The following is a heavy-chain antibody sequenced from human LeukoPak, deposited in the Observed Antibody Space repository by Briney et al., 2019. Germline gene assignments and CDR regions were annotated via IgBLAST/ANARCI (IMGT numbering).Heavy chain of an antibody. V-gene: IGHV3-30*02. D-gene: IGHD3-3*01. J-gene: IGHJ3*02. CDR1: GFTFSSYG. CDR2: IRYDGSNK. Sequence: GGSLRLSCAASGFTFSSYGMHWVRQAPGKGLEWVAFIRYDGSNKYYADSVKGRFTISRDNSKNTLYLQMNSLRAEDTAVYYCAKALPIFGLVTRPDDAFDIWGQGTMVTVSS. CDR3: AKALPIFGLVTRPDDAFDI.